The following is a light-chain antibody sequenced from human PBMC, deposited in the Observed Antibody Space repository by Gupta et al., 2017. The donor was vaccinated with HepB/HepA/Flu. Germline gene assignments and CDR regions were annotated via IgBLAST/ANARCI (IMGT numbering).Light chain of an antibody. Sequence: QSALTQPRAVSGSLGQSVTISCTGTSSDGGGYNYVSWYQQHPGKAHNLMIYGGRKRAAAVPDRFSGSKSGTTASLTIAGRQAEDEDDYYCCSYAGSPVVFGGGTKLTVL. CDR2: GGR. J-gene: IGLJ2*01. CDR1: SSDGGGYNY. CDR3: CSYAGSPVV. V-gene: IGLV2-11*01.